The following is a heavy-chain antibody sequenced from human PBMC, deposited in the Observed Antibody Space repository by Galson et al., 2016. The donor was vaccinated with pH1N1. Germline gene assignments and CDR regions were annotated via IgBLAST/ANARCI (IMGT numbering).Heavy chain of an antibody. D-gene: IGHD3-22*01. CDR3: AREDYYDSSGFGY. V-gene: IGHV3-64*01. CDR2: INNLGGST. Sequence: SLRLSCAASGFTFRTYAMHWVRQAPGKGLEYVSGINNLGGSTYYANSVEGRFTISRDNAKNTLYLQMGGLRPEDMAVYYCAREDYYDSSGFGYWGQGTLVTVSS. J-gene: IGHJ4*02. CDR1: GFTFRTYA.